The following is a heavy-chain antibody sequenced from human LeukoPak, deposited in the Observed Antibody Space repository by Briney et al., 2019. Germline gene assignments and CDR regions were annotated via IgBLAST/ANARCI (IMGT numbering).Heavy chain of an antibody. D-gene: IGHD6-19*01. Sequence: GGSLRLSCAVSGFTVSSNYMSWVRQAPGKGLEWVSVIYSGGSTYYVESVKGRFTISRDNSKNTLYLQMNSLRAEDTAVYFCARAEGSGWFSRKWFDPWGQGTLVTVSS. CDR1: GFTVSSNY. V-gene: IGHV3-66*01. CDR2: IYSGGST. J-gene: IGHJ5*02. CDR3: ARAEGSGWFSRKWFDP.